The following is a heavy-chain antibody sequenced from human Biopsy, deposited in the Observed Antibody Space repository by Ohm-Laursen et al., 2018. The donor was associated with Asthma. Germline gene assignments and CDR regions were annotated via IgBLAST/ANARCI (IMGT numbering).Heavy chain of an antibody. J-gene: IGHJ4*02. CDR3: ARGPPVDRED. CDR1: GGSISSGGYY. Sequence: TLSLTCAVSGGSISSGGYYWSWIRQHPGKGLEWIGYIYYSGSTYYNPSLKSRVTISVDTSKNPFSLKLSSVTAADTAVYYCARGPPVDREDWGQGTLVTVSS. D-gene: IGHD5-24*01. CDR2: IYYSGST. V-gene: IGHV4-31*02.